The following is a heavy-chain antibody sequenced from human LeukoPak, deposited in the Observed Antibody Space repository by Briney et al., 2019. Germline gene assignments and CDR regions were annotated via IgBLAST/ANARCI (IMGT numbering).Heavy chain of an antibody. CDR1: GYTFTSNY. Sequence: ASVKVSCKAFGYTFTSNYMHWVRQAPGQGPEWMGVISPSGGSTTYAQKFQGRVTLTRDMSTSTDYLELRSLRSEDTAVYYCARFPGGAEYRHYYYMDVWGKGTTVTVSS. CDR2: ISPSGGST. V-gene: IGHV1-46*01. CDR3: ARFPGGAEYRHYYYMDV. D-gene: IGHD1-14*01. J-gene: IGHJ6*03.